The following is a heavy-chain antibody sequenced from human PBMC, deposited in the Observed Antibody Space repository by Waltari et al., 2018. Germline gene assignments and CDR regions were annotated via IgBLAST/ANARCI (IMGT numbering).Heavy chain of an antibody. V-gene: IGHV3-23*01. J-gene: IGHJ4*02. D-gene: IGHD6-19*01. Sequence: EVQLLVSGGGVVQRGGSLGLRCVAAGFIFSGYAMTWVRQAPGQGLGWVSGSGAKGAAIYYAGSVKGRFTIARDNSKNTLYLEMSSLGAEDTAVYYCAKGIYSAGWYAGVDSWGQGTLVTVSS. CDR1: GFIFSGYA. CDR3: AKGIYSAGWYAGVDS. CDR2: SGAKGAAI.